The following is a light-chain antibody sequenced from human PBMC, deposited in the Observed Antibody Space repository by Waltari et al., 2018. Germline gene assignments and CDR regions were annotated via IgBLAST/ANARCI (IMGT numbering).Light chain of an antibody. CDR2: RNN. CDR3: AAWDDSLSGGV. CDR1: SSNIGRNS. J-gene: IGLJ3*02. V-gene: IGLV1-47*01. Sequence: QSVLSQPPSASGTPGQRVTISCSGSSSNIGRNSVYWYQQLPGTAPKLLIYRNNQRPPGVPARFSGSKSGTSASLAISGLQSEDEADYYCAAWDDSLSGGVFGGGTKLTVL.